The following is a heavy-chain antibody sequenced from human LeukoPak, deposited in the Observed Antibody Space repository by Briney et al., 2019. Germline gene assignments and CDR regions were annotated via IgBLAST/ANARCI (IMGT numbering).Heavy chain of an antibody. CDR3: ARARAPMVRGVIPYNWFDP. J-gene: IGHJ5*02. CDR1: GGTFSSYA. Sequence: GSSVKVSCKASGGTFSSYAISWVRQAPGQGLEWMGRIIPIFGTANYAQKFQGRVTITTDESTSTAYMELSSLRSEDTAVYYCARARAPMVRGVIPYNWFDPWGQGTLVTVSS. CDR2: IIPIFGTA. D-gene: IGHD3-10*01. V-gene: IGHV1-69*05.